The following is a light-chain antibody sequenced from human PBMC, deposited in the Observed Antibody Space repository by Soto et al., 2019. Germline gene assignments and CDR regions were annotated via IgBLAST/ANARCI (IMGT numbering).Light chain of an antibody. CDR2: DVS. Sequence: QSALTQPASVSGSPGQSITISCTGTSSDVGGYNYVSWYQHHPGKAPKLMIYDVSNRPSGVSNRFSGSKSGNTASLTISGLQXXXXXDYYCSSYTTSNTRQIVFGTGTKLTVL. CDR1: SSDVGGYNY. J-gene: IGLJ1*01. CDR3: SSYTTSNTRQIV. V-gene: IGLV2-14*03.